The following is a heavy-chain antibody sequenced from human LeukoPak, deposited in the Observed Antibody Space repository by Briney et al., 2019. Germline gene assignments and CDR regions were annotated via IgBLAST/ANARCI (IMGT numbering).Heavy chain of an antibody. CDR2: IYHSGST. J-gene: IGHJ4*02. CDR1: GYSISSGYY. V-gene: IGHV4-38-2*01. Sequence: SETLSLACAVSGYSISSGYYWGWIRQPPGKGLEWIGSIYHSGSTYYNPSLKSRVTISVDTSKNQFSLKLSSVTAADTAVYYYASGDYDSSGYLDYWGQGTLVTVSS. D-gene: IGHD3-22*01. CDR3: ASGDYDSSGYLDY.